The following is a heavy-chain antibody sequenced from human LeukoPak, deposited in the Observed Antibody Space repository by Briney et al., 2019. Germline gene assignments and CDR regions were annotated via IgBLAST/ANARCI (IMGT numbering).Heavy chain of an antibody. CDR3: AKDRGGYCSGGSCQGAFHY. D-gene: IGHD2-15*01. V-gene: IGHV3-23*01. J-gene: IGHJ4*02. CDR1: GFIFRTYD. Sequence: GGSLRLSCAASGFIFRTYDMNWVRQAPGKGLEWVSGISGSGGTTYDADSVKGRFTISRDNSKNTLYLQMNSLRAEDTAVYYCAKDRGGYCSGGSCQGAFHYWGQGTLVTVSS. CDR2: ISGSGGTT.